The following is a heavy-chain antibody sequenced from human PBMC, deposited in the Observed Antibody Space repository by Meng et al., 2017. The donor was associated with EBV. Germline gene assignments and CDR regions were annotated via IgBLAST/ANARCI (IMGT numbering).Heavy chain of an antibody. CDR2: IYWDDDK. V-gene: IGHV2-5*02. CDR3: AHIIAARPFDY. D-gene: IGHD6-6*01. J-gene: IGHJ4*02. CDR1: GFSLSTRGVG. Sequence: QLPLTGSGPTLANPTQTLTLTCTSSGFSLSTRGVGVGCIRQPPGKALEWLALIYWDDDKRYSPSLKSRLTITKDTSKNQVVLTMTNMDPVDAATYYCAHIIAARPFDYWGQGTLVTVSS.